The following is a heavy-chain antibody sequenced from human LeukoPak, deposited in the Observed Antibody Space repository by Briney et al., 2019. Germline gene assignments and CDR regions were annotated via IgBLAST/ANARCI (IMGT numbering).Heavy chain of an antibody. V-gene: IGHV3-7*01. Sequence: GGSLRLSCAASGFSFNSYPMHWVRQAPGKGLEWVANINPDGGEKNYAQSVKGRFTISRDNAKNSVSLQMNSLRGEDTAVYYCATEPGIGYAFDIWGQGTRVTVSS. J-gene: IGHJ3*02. CDR3: ATEPGIGYAFDI. CDR2: INPDGGEK. CDR1: GFSFNSYP. D-gene: IGHD3-10*01.